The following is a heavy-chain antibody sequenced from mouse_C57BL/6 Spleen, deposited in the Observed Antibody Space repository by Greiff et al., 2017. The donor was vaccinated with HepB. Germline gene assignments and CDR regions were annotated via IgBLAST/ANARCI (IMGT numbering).Heavy chain of an antibody. CDR2: INPGSGGT. J-gene: IGHJ4*01. CDR1: GYAFTNYL. V-gene: IGHV1-54*01. Sequence: VQLQQSGAELVRPGTSVKVSCKASGYAFTNYLIEWVKQRPGQGLEWIGVINPGSGGTNYNEKFKGKATLTADKSSSTAYMQLSSLTSEDSAVYCCAREAYYSKSSYAMDYWGQGTSVTVSS. D-gene: IGHD2-5*01. CDR3: AREAYYSKSSYAMDY.